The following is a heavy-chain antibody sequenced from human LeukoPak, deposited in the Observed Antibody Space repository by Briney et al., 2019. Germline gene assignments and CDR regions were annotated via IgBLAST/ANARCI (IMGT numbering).Heavy chain of an antibody. J-gene: IGHJ4*02. V-gene: IGHV3-21*04. CDR1: GFTFSAYN. CDR3: ARGGWGSGWYFDY. D-gene: IGHD6-13*01. Sequence: GGSLRLSCAASGFTFSAYNMNWVCQAPGKGLEWVASISSISTYIWYADSVKGRFTTSRDNTKKSLYLEMNSLRAEDTAVYYCARGGWGSGWYFDYWGQGTLVTVSS. CDR2: ISSISTYI.